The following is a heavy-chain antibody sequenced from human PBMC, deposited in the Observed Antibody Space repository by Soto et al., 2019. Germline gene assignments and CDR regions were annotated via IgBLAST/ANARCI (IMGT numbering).Heavy chain of an antibody. CDR3: AKATATSGGAFEI. CDR2: ILVGGST. J-gene: IGHJ3*02. Sequence: GGSLRLSCAVSGFICSSYDMSWVRQAPGKGLEWVSTILVGGSTHYEDSVKGRFTISRDTSKNAVYLQMNSLTAGDTAFYYCAKATATSGGAFEIYGQGTMVTVSS. V-gene: IGHV3-23*01. CDR1: GFICSSYD. D-gene: IGHD1-1*01.